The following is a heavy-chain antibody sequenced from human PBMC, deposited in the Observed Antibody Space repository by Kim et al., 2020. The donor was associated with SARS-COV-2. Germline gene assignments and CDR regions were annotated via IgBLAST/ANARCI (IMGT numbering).Heavy chain of an antibody. CDR1: GASISSYY. V-gene: IGHV4-59*13. CDR3: ASWDYSDNAGLVL. Sequence: SETLSLTCTVSGASISSYYWVWVRQPPGKGLEWMATFFKSGSTSSNPSLKSRVTISADTSNHQFSLQLSSVTAADTAVYYCASWDYSDNAGLVLWGQGTLVTASS. CDR2: FFKSGST. J-gene: IGHJ4*02. D-gene: IGHD4-4*01.